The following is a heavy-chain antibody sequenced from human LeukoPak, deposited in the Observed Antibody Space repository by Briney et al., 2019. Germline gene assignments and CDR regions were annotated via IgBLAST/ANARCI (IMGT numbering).Heavy chain of an antibody. J-gene: IGHJ5*02. V-gene: IGHV4-39*01. CDR1: GGSISSSSYY. Sequence: KSSETLSLTCTVSGGSISSSSYYWGWIRQPPGKGLEWIGSIYYSGSTYYNPSLKSRVTISVDTSKNQFSLKLSSVTAADTAVYYCARKTYYYDSSGYYEPRNWFDPWGQGTLVTVSS. CDR3: ARKTYYYDSSGYYEPRNWFDP. D-gene: IGHD3-22*01. CDR2: IYYSGST.